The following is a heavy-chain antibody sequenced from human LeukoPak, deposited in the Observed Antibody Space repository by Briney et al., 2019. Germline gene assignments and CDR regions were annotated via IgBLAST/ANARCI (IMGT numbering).Heavy chain of an antibody. D-gene: IGHD3-10*01. Sequence: PGGSLRLSCAASGFTFSSYAMRWVRQAPGKGLEWVSAISTGGGSTYYAASVKGRFTISRDNSKNTLYLQMNSLRAEDTAVYYCAKDARAYGSGPLDYWGQGTLVTVSS. CDR2: ISTGGGST. J-gene: IGHJ4*02. V-gene: IGHV3-23*01. CDR3: AKDARAYGSGPLDY. CDR1: GFTFSSYA.